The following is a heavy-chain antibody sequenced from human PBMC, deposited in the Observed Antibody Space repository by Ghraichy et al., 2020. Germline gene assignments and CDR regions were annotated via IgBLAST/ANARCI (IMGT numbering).Heavy chain of an antibody. CDR1: GFTFSDYY. J-gene: IGHJ6*02. CDR2: ISSTSSNT. D-gene: IGHD2-2*01. CDR3: ARDDVPAPFYAMDV. Sequence: GGSLRLSCAASGFTFSDYYMSWIRQAPGKGLEWVSDISSTSSNTYYADSVKGRFTISRDNAKNSLFLQMNSLRAEDTAVYYCARDDVPAPFYAMDVWGQGTTVTVSS. V-gene: IGHV3-11*06.